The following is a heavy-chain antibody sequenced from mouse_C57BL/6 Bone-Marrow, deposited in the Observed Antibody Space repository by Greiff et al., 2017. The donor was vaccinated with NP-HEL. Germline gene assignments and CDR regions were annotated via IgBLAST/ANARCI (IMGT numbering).Heavy chain of an antibody. CDR2: IRSKSDNYAT. J-gene: IGHJ3*01. D-gene: IGHD2-12*01. V-gene: IGHV6-3*01. Sequence: EVKLMESGGGLVQPGGSMKLSCVASGFTFSNYWMNWVRQSPEKGLEWVAQIRSKSDNYATHYAESVKGRFTISRDDSKSSVYLQMNNLRAEDAGIYYYAGVFTTWFAYWGQGTLVTVSA. CDR3: AGVFTTWFAY. CDR1: GFTFSNYW.